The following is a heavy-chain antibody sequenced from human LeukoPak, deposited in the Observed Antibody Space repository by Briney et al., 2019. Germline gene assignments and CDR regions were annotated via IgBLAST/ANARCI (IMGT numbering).Heavy chain of an antibody. V-gene: IGHV3-33*01. CDR3: ARDPRSYGSPVLFDY. D-gene: IGHD5-18*01. CDR2: IWYDGSNK. CDR1: GFTFSSYG. Sequence: GRSLRLSCAASGFTFSSYGMHWVRQAPGKGLEWVAVIWYDGSNKYYADSVKGRFTISRDNSKNTLYLQMNSLRAEDTAVYYCARDPRSYGSPVLFDYWGQGTLVTVSS. J-gene: IGHJ4*02.